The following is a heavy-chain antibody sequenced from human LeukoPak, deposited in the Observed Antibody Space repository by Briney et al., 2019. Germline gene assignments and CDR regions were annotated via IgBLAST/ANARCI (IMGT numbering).Heavy chain of an antibody. D-gene: IGHD4-23*01. V-gene: IGHV3-23*01. CDR1: GFTFSSYA. CDR2: ISGSGGRT. J-gene: IGHJ4*02. Sequence: GGSLRLSCAASGFTFSSYAMSWVRQAPGKGLEWVSSISGSGGRTYNADSVKGRFTISRDNSKNTLYLQMSSLRAEDTAVYYCAKAVDAGNASLWGQGTLVTVSS. CDR3: AKAVDAGNASL.